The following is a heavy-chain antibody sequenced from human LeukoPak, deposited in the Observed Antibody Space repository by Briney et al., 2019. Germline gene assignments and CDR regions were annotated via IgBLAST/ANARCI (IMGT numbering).Heavy chain of an antibody. CDR1: GGTFTSYG. Sequence: ASVKVSSKASGGTFTSYGISWVRQAPGQGLEWMGWISAYNGNTNYAQKLQGRVTMTTDTSTSTAYMELRSLRSDDTAVYYCARDRTTWIQLWSVYYYYGMDVWGQGTTVTVSS. CDR2: ISAYNGNT. V-gene: IGHV1-18*01. J-gene: IGHJ6*02. CDR3: ARDRTTWIQLWSVYYYYGMDV. D-gene: IGHD5-18*01.